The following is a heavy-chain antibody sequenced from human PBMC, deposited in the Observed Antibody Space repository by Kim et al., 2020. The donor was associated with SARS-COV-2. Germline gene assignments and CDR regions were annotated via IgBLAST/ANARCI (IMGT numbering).Heavy chain of an antibody. J-gene: IGHJ4*02. V-gene: IGHV1-69*01. Sequence: ANYAQKFQGRVTITADESTSTAHMELSSLRSEDTAVYYCASSERVSSCDYWGQGTLVTVSS. D-gene: IGHD6-13*01. CDR3: ASSERVSSCDY. CDR2: A.